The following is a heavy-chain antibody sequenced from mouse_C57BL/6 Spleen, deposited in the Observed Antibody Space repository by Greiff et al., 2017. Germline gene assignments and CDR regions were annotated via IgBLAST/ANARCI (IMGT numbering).Heavy chain of an antibody. J-gene: IGHJ2*01. Sequence: QVQLQQSGAELVRPGASVTLSCKASGYTFTDYEMHWVKQTPVHGLEWIGAIDPETGGTAYNQKFKGKAILTADKSSSTAYMELSSLTSEDSAVYYCTRGPPIYYYGSSPFDYGGHGTTHPVSS. CDR3: TRGPPIYYYGSSPFDY. V-gene: IGHV1-15*01. CDR2: IDPETGGT. CDR1: GYTFTDYE. D-gene: IGHD1-1*01.